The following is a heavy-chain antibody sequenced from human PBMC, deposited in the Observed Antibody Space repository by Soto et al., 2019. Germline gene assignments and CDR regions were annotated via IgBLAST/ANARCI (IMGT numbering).Heavy chain of an antibody. D-gene: IGHD7-27*01. Sequence: QVQLVQSGAEVKKPGSSVKVSCKASGGTFSSYTISWVRQAPGQGLEWMGRIIPILGIANYALKFQGRVTITADKSTSTAYTELSSLRSEDTAVYYCASLGLGTYWGQGTLVTVSS. CDR3: ASLGLGTY. CDR1: GGTFSSYT. J-gene: IGHJ4*02. CDR2: IIPILGIA. V-gene: IGHV1-69*02.